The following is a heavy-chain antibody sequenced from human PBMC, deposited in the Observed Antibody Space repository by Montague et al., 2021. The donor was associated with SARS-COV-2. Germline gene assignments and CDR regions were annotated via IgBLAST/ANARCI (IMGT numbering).Heavy chain of an antibody. V-gene: IGHV4-61*02. CDR2: IYTSGST. CDR1: GGSISSGSYY. Sequence: TLSLTCTVSGGSISSGSYYWSWIRQPAGKGLEWIGRIYTSGSTNYNPSLKSRVTISVDTSKNQFSLKLSSVTAADTAVYYCAGGCSGGSCYTNPFSTWGQGTLVTVSS. CDR3: AGGCSGGSCYTNPFST. D-gene: IGHD2-15*01. J-gene: IGHJ5*02.